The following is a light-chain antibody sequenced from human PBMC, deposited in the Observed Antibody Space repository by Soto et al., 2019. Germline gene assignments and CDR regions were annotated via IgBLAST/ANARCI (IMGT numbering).Light chain of an antibody. CDR3: QQYGSSPWT. CDR2: GAS. J-gene: IGKJ1*01. CDR1: QSVSSSY. Sequence: EIVLTQSPGTLSLSPGERATLSGRSSQSVSSSYLAWYQQKPGQAPRLLIYGASSRATGITDRFSGSGSGTDFTLTISRLEPEDFAVYYCQQYGSSPWTFGPGTKVDIK. V-gene: IGKV3-20*01.